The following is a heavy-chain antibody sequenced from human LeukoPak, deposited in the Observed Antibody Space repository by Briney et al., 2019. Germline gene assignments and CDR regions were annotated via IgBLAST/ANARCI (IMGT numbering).Heavy chain of an antibody. CDR1: GFTSSDYY. Sequence: GGSLRLSCAASGFTSSDYYMTWIRQPPGKGPEWISYISGSGGTITYVDSVKGRFTISRDNAKNSLYLQMNSLRADDTAVYYCARSNYYTVDVWGQGTAVTVSS. J-gene: IGHJ6*02. V-gene: IGHV3-11*01. CDR2: ISGSGGTI. CDR3: ARSNYYTVDV.